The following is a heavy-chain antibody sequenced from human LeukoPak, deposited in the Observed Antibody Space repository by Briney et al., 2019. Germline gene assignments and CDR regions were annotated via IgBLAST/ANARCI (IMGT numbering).Heavy chain of an antibody. CDR1: GNSISSGDYY. D-gene: IGHD3-22*01. CDR3: ARASYSYDISGWVPFDY. Sequence: SQTLSLTCTVSGNSISSGDYYWSWIRQPAGKGLEWIGRIYTSGSTTYNPSLKSRVTISGDTSENQFSLRLSSVTAADTAVYYCARASYSYDISGWVPFDYWGQGTLVTVSS. J-gene: IGHJ4*02. V-gene: IGHV4-61*02. CDR2: IYTSGST.